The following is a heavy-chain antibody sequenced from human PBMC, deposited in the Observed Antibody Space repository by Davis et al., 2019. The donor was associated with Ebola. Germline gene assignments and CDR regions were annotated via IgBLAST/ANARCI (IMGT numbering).Heavy chain of an antibody. V-gene: IGHV3-30*03. CDR1: GFTFSSYG. CDR2: ISYDGSNK. D-gene: IGHD3-22*01. Sequence: PGGSLRLSCAASGFTFSSYGMHWVRQAPGKGLEWVAVISYDGSNKYYADSVKGRFTISRDNAKNSLYLQMNSLRAEDTAVYYCARDCYYDSSGYCRDIWGQGTMVTVSS. J-gene: IGHJ3*02. CDR3: ARDCYYDSSGYCRDI.